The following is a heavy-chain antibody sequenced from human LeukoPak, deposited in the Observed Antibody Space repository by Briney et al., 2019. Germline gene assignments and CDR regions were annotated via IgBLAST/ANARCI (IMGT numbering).Heavy chain of an antibody. Sequence: PSETLSLTCTVSGGSISSYYWGWIRQPPGKGLEWIGSIYYSGSAYYNPSLKSRVTISVDTSKNQFSLKLSSVTAADTAVYYCARVDTTIFGVVIMGFDPWGQGTLVTVSS. CDR2: IYYSGSA. CDR3: ARVDTTIFGVVIMGFDP. D-gene: IGHD3-3*01. CDR1: GGSISSYY. J-gene: IGHJ5*02. V-gene: IGHV4-39*01.